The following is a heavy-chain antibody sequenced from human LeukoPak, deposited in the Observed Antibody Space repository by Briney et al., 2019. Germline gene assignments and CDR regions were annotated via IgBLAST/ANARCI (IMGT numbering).Heavy chain of an antibody. V-gene: IGHV1-18*01. J-gene: IGHJ4*02. Sequence: ASVKVSCKASGYTFTSYGISWVRQAPGQGLEWMGWISAYNGNTNYAQKLQGRVTMTRDTSTSTAYMELSSLRSEDTAVYYCARGFGYSSSWYLYYFDYWGQGTLVTVSS. CDR2: ISAYNGNT. CDR1: GYTFTSYG. CDR3: ARGFGYSSSWYLYYFDY. D-gene: IGHD6-13*01.